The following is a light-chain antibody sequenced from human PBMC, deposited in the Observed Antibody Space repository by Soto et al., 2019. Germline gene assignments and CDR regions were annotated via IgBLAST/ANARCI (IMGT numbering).Light chain of an antibody. Sequence: QSVLTQPASVSGSPGQSITISCTGTSGDIGSYNRVSWYQQHPGKAPKLIIYEVTDRPLGVSNRFSGSKSGNTASLTISGLQAEDEADYYCSSYTSSSTLVFGTGTKLTVL. CDR1: SGDIGSYNR. V-gene: IGLV2-14*01. J-gene: IGLJ1*01. CDR2: EVT. CDR3: SSYTSSSTLV.